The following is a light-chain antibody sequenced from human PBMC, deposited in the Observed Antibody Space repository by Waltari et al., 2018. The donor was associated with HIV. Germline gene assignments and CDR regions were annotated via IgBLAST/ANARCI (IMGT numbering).Light chain of an antibody. J-gene: IGLJ3*02. CDR2: EDN. Sequence: NFMLTQPHSVSESPGKTVTISCTRSSGSIANNYVQRYQQRPGSYPTTVIYEDNYIPSRAPAPFPGSTDTSSNSASLTISGLKTEDEADYYCQSYDSNTAVFGGGTKLTVL. CDR3: QSYDSNTAV. CDR1: SGSIANNY. V-gene: IGLV6-57*01.